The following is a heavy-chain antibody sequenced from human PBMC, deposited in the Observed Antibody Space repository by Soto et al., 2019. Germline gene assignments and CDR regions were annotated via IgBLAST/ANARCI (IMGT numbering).Heavy chain of an antibody. Sequence: ASVKVSCKASGYTFTSYDINWVRPATGQGLEWMGWMNPNSGNTGYAQKFQGRVTVTRNTSISTAYMELSSLRSEDTAVYYCARGNVYYYGMDVWGQGTTVTVSS. CDR3: ARGNVYYYGMDV. J-gene: IGHJ6*02. CDR2: MNPNSGNT. CDR1: GYTFTSYD. V-gene: IGHV1-8*01.